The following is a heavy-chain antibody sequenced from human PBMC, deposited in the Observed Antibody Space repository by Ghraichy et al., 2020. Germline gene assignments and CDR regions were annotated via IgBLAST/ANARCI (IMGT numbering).Heavy chain of an antibody. D-gene: IGHD6-13*01. CDR3: ARGRIAAAGIFY. J-gene: IGHJ4*02. Sequence: ASVKVSCKASGYTFTSYDISWVRQATGQGLEWMGWMNPNSGNTGYAQKFQGRVTITRNTSVSTAYMELSSLRSEDTAVYYCARGRIAAAGIFYWGQGTLVTVSS. CDR2: MNPNSGNT. CDR1: GYTFTSYD. V-gene: IGHV1-8*03.